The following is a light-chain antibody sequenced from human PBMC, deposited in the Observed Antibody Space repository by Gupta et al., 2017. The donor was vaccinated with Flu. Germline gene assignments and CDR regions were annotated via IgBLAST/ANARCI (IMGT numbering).Light chain of an antibody. CDR1: SSDVGSYNL. Sequence: ITISCTGTSSDVGSYNLVSWYQQYPGKAPKLMIDEGSKRPSGVSNRFSGSKSGKTASLTISGLQADDEADYYCCSYAGSGTYYVLRTGTKVTVL. J-gene: IGLJ1*01. V-gene: IGLV2-23*01. CDR3: CSYAGSGTYYV. CDR2: EGS.